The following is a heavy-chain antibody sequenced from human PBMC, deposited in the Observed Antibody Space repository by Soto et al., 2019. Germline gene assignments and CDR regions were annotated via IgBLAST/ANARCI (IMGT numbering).Heavy chain of an antibody. CDR3: ARADGGNFWWHFDL. Sequence: QVQLVESGGGVVQPGRSLRLSCAASGFTFSAYGMHWVRQAPGKGLEWVAGIYYDGSNKYYVDSVKGRFTISRDNSKNKLYVQMNSLRDEDTAAYYCARADGGNFWWHFDLWGRGTLVTVSS. J-gene: IGHJ2*01. D-gene: IGHD2-21*02. V-gene: IGHV3-33*01. CDR2: IYYDGSNK. CDR1: GFTFSAYG.